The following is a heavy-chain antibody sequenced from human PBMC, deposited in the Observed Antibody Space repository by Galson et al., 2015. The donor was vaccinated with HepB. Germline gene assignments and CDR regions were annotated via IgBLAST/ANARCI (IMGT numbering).Heavy chain of an antibody. CDR3: ARGGRIVGATHDAFDI. CDR2: INPNSGGT. Sequence: SVKVSCKASGHTFTSYGISWVRQAPGQGLEWMGWINPNSGGTNYAQKFQGWVTMTRDTSISTAYMELSRLRSDDTAVYYCARGGRIVGATHDAFDIWGQGTMVTVSS. V-gene: IGHV1-2*04. J-gene: IGHJ3*02. CDR1: GHTFTSYG. D-gene: IGHD1-26*01.